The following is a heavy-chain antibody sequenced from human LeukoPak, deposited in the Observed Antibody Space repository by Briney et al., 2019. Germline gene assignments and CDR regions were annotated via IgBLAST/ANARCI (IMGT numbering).Heavy chain of an antibody. CDR1: GFTFSSYS. J-gene: IGHJ5*02. Sequence: GGSLRLSCAASGFTFSSYSMNRVRQAPGKGLEWVSAISGSGGSTYYADSVKGRFTISRDNSKNTLYLQMNSLRAEDTAVYYCAKAATSIFGVVNNWFDPWGQGTLVTVSS. CDR3: AKAATSIFGVVNNWFDP. V-gene: IGHV3-23*01. CDR2: ISGSGGST. D-gene: IGHD3-3*01.